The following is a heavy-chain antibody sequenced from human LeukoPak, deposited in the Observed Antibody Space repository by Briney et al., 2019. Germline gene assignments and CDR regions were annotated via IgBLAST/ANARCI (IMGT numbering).Heavy chain of an antibody. Sequence: SGTLSLTCTVSGGSISSYYWSWIRQPPGKGLEWIGYIYYSGSTNYNPSLKSRVTISVDTSKNQFSLKLSSVTAADTAVYYCASARAVAGRRYYFDYWGQGTLVTVSS. CDR3: ASARAVAGRRYYFDY. CDR2: IYYSGST. D-gene: IGHD6-19*01. CDR1: GGSISSYY. J-gene: IGHJ4*02. V-gene: IGHV4-59*01.